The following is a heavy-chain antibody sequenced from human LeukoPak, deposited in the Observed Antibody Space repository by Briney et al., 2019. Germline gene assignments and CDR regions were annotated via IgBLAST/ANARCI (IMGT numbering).Heavy chain of an antibody. J-gene: IGHJ1*01. CDR1: GFTFNRCW. CDR2: INPDGRDT. V-gene: IGHV3-7*01. CDR3: TSWGDTTAEYFQR. Sequence: GGSLRLSCVVSGFTFNRCWMNWVRQAPGKGLEWVAHINPDGRDTYYVDSVKGRFTISRDNAQNSTYLQMNSLRVEDTAVYYCTSWGDTTAEYFQRWGQGTLVTVSS. D-gene: IGHD2-21*02.